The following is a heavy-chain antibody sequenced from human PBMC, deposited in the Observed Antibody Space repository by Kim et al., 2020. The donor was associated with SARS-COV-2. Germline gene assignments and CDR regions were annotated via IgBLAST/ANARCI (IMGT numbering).Heavy chain of an antibody. CDR2: DNT. D-gene: IGHD7-27*01. Sequence: DNTHFSENFKGRVTITRDTSARTIYMELSSLTSEDTAVYYCAAWGGRSLDYWGQGTLVTVSS. V-gene: IGHV1-3*01. CDR3: AAWGGRSLDY. J-gene: IGHJ4*02.